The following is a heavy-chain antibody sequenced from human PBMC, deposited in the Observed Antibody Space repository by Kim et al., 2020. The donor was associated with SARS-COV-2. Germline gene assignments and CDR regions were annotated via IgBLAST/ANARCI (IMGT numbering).Heavy chain of an antibody. Sequence: SETLSLTCTVSGGSISSSSYYWGWIRQPPGKGLEWIGSIYYSGSTYYNPSLKSRVTISVDTSKNQFSLKLSSVTAADTAVYYCARHTTPLTIFGVVQYYFDYWGQGTLVTVSS. CDR1: GGSISSSSYY. D-gene: IGHD3-3*01. J-gene: IGHJ4*02. CDR3: ARHTTPLTIFGVVQYYFDY. CDR2: IYYSGST. V-gene: IGHV4-39*01.